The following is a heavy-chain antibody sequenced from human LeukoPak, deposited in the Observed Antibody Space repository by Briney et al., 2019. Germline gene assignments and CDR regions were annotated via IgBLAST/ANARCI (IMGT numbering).Heavy chain of an antibody. J-gene: IGHJ3*02. Sequence: GGSLRLSCSASGFSFNKNAVHWVRQAPGKGLEYASGINSDGASSHYADSAKGRFTISRDNSKNALYLQLSSLRPEDTALYYCVKTMVVFGGLIRTDAFDIWGQRTMVTVSS. CDR3: VKTMVVFGGLIRTDAFDI. D-gene: IGHD3-10*01. CDR2: INSDGASS. CDR1: GFSFNKNA. V-gene: IGHV3-64D*06.